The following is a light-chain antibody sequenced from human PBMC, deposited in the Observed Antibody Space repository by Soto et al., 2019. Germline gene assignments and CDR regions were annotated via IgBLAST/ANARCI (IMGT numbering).Light chain of an antibody. V-gene: IGKV3D-20*02. Sequence: EIVLTQSPGTLSLTTGERATLSCRASQSVSSTYLIWYQQKPGQAPRLLIYGASSRATGVPDRFSGGGSGTDFTLTISRLEPEDFAVYYCQQRSNSLAFGGRTKVDI. CDR3: QQRSNSLA. J-gene: IGKJ4*01. CDR2: GAS. CDR1: QSVSSTY.